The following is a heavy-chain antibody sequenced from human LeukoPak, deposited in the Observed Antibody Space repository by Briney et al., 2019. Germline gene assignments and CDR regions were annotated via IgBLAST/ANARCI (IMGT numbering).Heavy chain of an antibody. CDR3: ARSGSYCKYFDY. D-gene: IGHD1-26*01. CDR2: ISYDGSNK. CDR1: GFTFSSYA. V-gene: IGHV3-30-3*01. Sequence: GGSLRLSCAASGFTFSSYAMHWVRQAPGKGLEWVAVISYDGSNKYYADSVKGRFTISRDNSKNTLYLQMNSLRAEDTAVYYCARSGSYCKYFDYWGQGTLVTVSS. J-gene: IGHJ4*02.